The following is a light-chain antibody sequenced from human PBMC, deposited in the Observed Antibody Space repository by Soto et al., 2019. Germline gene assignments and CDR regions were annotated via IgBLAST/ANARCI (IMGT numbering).Light chain of an antibody. CDR3: QSYDSSLSGYV. Sequence: QSVLTQPPSVSGAPGQRGTISCTGSSSNIGAGYDVHWYQQLPGTAPKVLIYGNSNRPSGVPDRFSGSKSGTSASLAITGVQAEDEADYYCQSYDSSLSGYVFGTGTELTV. CDR2: GNS. V-gene: IGLV1-40*01. CDR1: SSNIGAGYD. J-gene: IGLJ1*01.